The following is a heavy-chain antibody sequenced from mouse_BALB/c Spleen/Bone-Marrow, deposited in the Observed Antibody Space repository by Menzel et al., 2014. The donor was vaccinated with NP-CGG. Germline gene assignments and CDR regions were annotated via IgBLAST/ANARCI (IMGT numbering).Heavy chain of an antibody. CDR2: IYPYNGGT. CDR3: AGLDGYYVAMDY. J-gene: IGHJ4*01. D-gene: IGHD2-3*01. Sequence: EVKLVESGPELVKPGASVKISCKASGYTFTDYNMHWVKQSHGKSLEWIGYIYPYNGGTGYNQKFKSKATLTVDNSSSTAYMELRSLTSEDSAVYYCAGLDGYYVAMDYWGQGTSVTVSS. CDR1: GYTFTDYN. V-gene: IGHV1S29*02.